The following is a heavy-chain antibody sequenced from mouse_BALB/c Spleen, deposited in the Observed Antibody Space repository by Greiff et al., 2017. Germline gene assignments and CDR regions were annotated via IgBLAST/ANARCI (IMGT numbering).Heavy chain of an antibody. CDR3: ARNTATFAD. Sequence: EVQLVESGGGLVQPGGSRKLSCAASGFTFSSFGMHWVRQAPEKGLEWVAYISSGSSTIYYADTVKGRFTISRDNPKNTLFLQMTSLRSEDTAMYYCARNTATFADWGQGTLVTVSA. CDR1: GFTFSSFG. J-gene: IGHJ3*01. D-gene: IGHD1-2*01. V-gene: IGHV5-17*02. CDR2: ISSGSSTI.